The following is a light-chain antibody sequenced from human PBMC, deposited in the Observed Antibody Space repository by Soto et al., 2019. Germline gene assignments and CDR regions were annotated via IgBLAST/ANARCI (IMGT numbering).Light chain of an antibody. CDR3: QQRSNWPPVIT. V-gene: IGKV3-11*01. J-gene: IGKJ5*01. CDR1: QSFSSY. Sequence: EIVLTQSPATLSLSPGERATLSCRASQSFSSYLAWYQQKPGQAPRLLLYDASKRATGIPARFSGRGSGTDFTLTISSLEPEDFAVYYGQQRSNWPPVITFGQGTRLEIK. CDR2: DAS.